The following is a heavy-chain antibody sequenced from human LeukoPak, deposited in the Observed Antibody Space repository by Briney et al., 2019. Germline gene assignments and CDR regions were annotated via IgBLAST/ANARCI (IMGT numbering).Heavy chain of an antibody. Sequence: SVTVSCKGSVYTLTCYDINWVRQATGQGLEWMGWMNINSGNTCNSQKFQDRLIITRDTSFNTHYMELSSLRSAGAAVFYCVRALRYSSSWYGFIRNWFDPWGEGTLLTVSS. CDR2: MNINSGNT. CDR3: VRALRYSSSWYGFIRNWFDP. V-gene: IGHV1-8*03. CDR1: VYTLTCYD. J-gene: IGHJ5*02. D-gene: IGHD6-13*01.